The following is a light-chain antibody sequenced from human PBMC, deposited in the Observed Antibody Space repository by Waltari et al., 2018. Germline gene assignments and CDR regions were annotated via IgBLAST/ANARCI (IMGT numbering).Light chain of an antibody. CDR1: QTVRNN. CDR2: GAS. Sequence: EMVMTQSPATLSVSPGERATLSCRASQTVRNNLAWYQQKPGQPPRLLIYGASTRATGIPARFSGSGSGTEFTLTISSLQSEDFAVYYCQHYNDWPPWTFGQGTKVEIK. J-gene: IGKJ1*01. CDR3: QHYNDWPPWT. V-gene: IGKV3-15*01.